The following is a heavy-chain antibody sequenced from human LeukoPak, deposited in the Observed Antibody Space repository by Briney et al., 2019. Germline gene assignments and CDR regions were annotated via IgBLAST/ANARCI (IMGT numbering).Heavy chain of an antibody. J-gene: IGHJ3*02. V-gene: IGHV3-15*01. CDR3: TTTPPYQLLSDAFDI. CDR2: IKSKTDGGTT. D-gene: IGHD2-2*01. CDR1: GFTFSNAW. Sequence: GSLRLSCAASGFTFSNAWMSWVRQAPGKGLEWVGRIKSKTDGGTTDYAAPVKGRFTISRDDSKNTLYLQMNSLKTEGTAVYYCTTTPPYQLLSDAFDIWGQGTMVTVSS.